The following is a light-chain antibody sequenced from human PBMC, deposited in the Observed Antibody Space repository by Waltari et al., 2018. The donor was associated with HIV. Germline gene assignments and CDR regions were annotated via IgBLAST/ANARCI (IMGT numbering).Light chain of an antibody. CDR2: GAS. V-gene: IGKV3-20*01. CDR3: QQYHNSLT. Sequence: EIVLTQSPGPLSLSPGERATFSCRASQSVSSSYLAWYQQKPGQPPRLLIYGASSRATGIPDRFSGSGSGTDFTLTISRLEPEDFAVYYCQQYHNSLTFGGGTKVEIK. CDR1: QSVSSSY. J-gene: IGKJ4*01.